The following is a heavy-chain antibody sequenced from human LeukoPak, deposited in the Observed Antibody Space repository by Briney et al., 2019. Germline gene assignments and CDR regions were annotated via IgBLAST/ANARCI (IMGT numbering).Heavy chain of an antibody. CDR2: LYSGGST. Sequence: PGGSLRLSCAASGFTVSGNYMSWVRQAPGKGLEWVSVLYSGGSTYFADSVKGRFTISTDNSKSTLYLQMNSLRAEDTAVYYCARDGPYCTNGICYRKYYFDYWGQGTLVTVSS. V-gene: IGHV3-66*01. D-gene: IGHD2-8*01. CDR1: GFTVSGNY. CDR3: ARDGPYCTNGICYRKYYFDY. J-gene: IGHJ4*02.